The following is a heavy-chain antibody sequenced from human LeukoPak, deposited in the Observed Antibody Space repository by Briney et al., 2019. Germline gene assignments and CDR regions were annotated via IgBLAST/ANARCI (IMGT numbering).Heavy chain of an antibody. D-gene: IGHD6-13*01. J-gene: IGHJ6*03. Sequence: PSETLSLTCTVSGYSLSSGYYWGWIRQPPGKGLEWIGSIYHSGSAYYNPSLKSRVTISEDPSKNQFSLKLSSVTAADTAVYYCARGKAAADYYMDVWGKGTTVTVSS. CDR2: IYHSGSA. CDR3: ARGKAAADYYMDV. V-gene: IGHV4-38-2*02. CDR1: GYSLSSGYY.